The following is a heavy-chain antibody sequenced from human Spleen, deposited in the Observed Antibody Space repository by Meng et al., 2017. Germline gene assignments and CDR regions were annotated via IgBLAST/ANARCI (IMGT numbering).Heavy chain of an antibody. CDR2: INAGNGNT. J-gene: IGHJ4*02. CDR1: GYTFTSYA. Sequence: ASVKVSCKASGYTFTSYAMHWVRQAPGQRLEWMGWINAGNGNTKYSQKFQGRVTITRDTSASTAYMELSSLRSEDTAVYYCARAPAVGATTGFDYWGQGTLVTVSS. D-gene: IGHD1-26*01. CDR3: ARAPAVGATTGFDY. V-gene: IGHV1-3*01.